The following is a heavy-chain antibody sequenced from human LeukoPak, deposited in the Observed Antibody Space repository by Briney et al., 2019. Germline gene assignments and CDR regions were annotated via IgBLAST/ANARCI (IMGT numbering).Heavy chain of an antibody. Sequence: GASVKVSCKVSGYTLTELSMHWVRQAPGKGLEWMGGFDPEDGEAIYAQKFQGRVTMTEDTSTDTAYMELSSLRSEDTAVYYCATAGYYGSGSFDYWGQGTLVTVSS. CDR1: GYTLTELS. CDR3: ATAGYYGSGSFDY. CDR2: FDPEDGEA. J-gene: IGHJ4*02. V-gene: IGHV1-24*01. D-gene: IGHD3-10*01.